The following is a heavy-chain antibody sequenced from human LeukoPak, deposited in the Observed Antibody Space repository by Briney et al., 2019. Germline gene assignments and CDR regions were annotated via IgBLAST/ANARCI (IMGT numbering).Heavy chain of an antibody. CDR2: INYSGST. J-gene: IGHJ6*02. D-gene: IGHD3-22*01. V-gene: IGHV4-59*01. CDR3: AGVMSLSSSGYWDYYYYYGMGD. CDR1: GGSISSYY. Sequence: SETLSLTGTVYGGSISSYYWSWIRQPPGKGLEWIGYINYSGSTNYNPSLKSRVNISVDTTKNQSSLKLSSVTAADTAVYDRAGVMSLSSSGYWDYYYYYGMGDWGQGTMVTVSS.